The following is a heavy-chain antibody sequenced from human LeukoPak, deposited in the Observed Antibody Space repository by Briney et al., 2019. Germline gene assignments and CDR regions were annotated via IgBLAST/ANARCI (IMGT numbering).Heavy chain of an antibody. Sequence: GGSLRLSCAASGFSFSEHSMNWVRQAPGKGLEWVSNIRGSSSAMNYADSVKGRFTISRDNAKNSLYLEMSNLRPEDTAVYYCARDRDWSFDYWGLGTLVSVSS. J-gene: IGHJ4*02. CDR3: ARDRDWSFDY. CDR2: IRGSSSAM. D-gene: IGHD3-9*01. CDR1: GFSFSEHS. V-gene: IGHV3-48*04.